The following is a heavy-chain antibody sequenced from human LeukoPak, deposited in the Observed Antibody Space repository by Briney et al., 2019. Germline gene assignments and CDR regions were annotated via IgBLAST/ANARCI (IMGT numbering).Heavy chain of an antibody. Sequence: SETLSLTCGVSGGSISSNNWWSWVRQPPGQGLEWIGEIYHSGSANYNPSLKSRVTISVDKSKNQLSLKLISVTAADTAVYYCARELLWFGELFSNWFDPWGQGTLVTVSS. V-gene: IGHV4-4*02. CDR3: ARELLWFGELFSNWFDP. D-gene: IGHD3-10*01. CDR1: GGSISSNNW. CDR2: IYHSGSA. J-gene: IGHJ5*02.